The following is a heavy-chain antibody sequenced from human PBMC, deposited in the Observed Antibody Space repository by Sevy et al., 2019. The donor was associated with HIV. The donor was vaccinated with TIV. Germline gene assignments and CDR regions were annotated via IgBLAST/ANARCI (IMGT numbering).Heavy chain of an antibody. CDR3: ARDIPPRVFGVVKTSVFDY. Sequence: GGSLRLSCAASGFTFSSYWMSWVRQAPGKGLEWVANIKQDGSEKYYVDSVKGRFTISRDNAKNSLYLQMNGLRAEDTAVYYCARDIPPRVFGVVKTSVFDYWGQGTLVTVSS. V-gene: IGHV3-7*03. J-gene: IGHJ4*02. CDR2: IKQDGSEK. CDR1: GFTFSSYW. D-gene: IGHD3-3*01.